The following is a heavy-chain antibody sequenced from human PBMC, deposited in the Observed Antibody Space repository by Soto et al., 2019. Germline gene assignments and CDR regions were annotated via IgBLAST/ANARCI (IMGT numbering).Heavy chain of an antibody. CDR3: ARPRYSGYYTLDY. V-gene: IGHV1-8*01. CDR1: GYTFSTYD. J-gene: IGHJ4*02. Sequence: QVQLVQSGAEVKKPGASVKVSCKASGYTFSTYDINWVRQAPGQGLEWMGWMNPNSGNTGYAEKFQGRVTMTRNTSISTAYMELSSLRSEDTAVYYWARPRYSGYYTLDYLGQGSLVTVSP. CDR2: MNPNSGNT. D-gene: IGHD5-12*01.